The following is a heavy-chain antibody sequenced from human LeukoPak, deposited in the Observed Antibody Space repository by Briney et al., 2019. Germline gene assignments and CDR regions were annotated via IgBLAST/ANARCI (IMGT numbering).Heavy chain of an antibody. D-gene: IGHD5-12*01. J-gene: IGHJ4*02. V-gene: IGHV3-23*01. Sequence: GGSLRLSCAASGFTFSTYAMSWVRQAPGKGLEWVSAVRGSGSDTYYADSVKGRFTISRDNSKNTLHLQMNSLRAEDTAIYYCAKTSRVNSAYDSPFEYWGQGTLVTVSS. CDR3: AKTSRVNSAYDSPFEY. CDR1: GFTFSTYA. CDR2: VRGSGSDT.